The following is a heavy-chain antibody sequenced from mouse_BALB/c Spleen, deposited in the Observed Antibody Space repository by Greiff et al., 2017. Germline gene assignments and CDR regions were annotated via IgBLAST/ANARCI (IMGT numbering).Heavy chain of an antibody. V-gene: IGHV5-6*01. CDR2: ISSGGSYT. J-gene: IGHJ2*01. D-gene: IGHD2-4*01. Sequence: EVKLMESGGDLVKPGGSLKLSCAASGFTFSSYGMSWVRQTPDKRLEWVATISSGGSYTYYPDSVKGRFTISRDNAKNTLYLQMSSLKSEDTAMYYCARQGGTMITTFDYWGQGTTLTVSS. CDR3: ARQGGTMITTFDY. CDR1: GFTFSSYG.